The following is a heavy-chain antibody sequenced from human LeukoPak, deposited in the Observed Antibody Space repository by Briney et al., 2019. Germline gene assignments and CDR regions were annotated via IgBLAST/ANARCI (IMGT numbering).Heavy chain of an antibody. V-gene: IGHV3-23*01. Sequence: GGSLRLSCAASGITFNNFGMGWVRQAPGKGLEWVSSISNGGDHKFYADSVRGRFTISRDNSKNTLYLQMDSLRAEDTAVYYCAKVISSYSSFDSYWGQGTLVTVSS. CDR3: AKVISSYSSFDSY. CDR2: ISNGGDHK. D-gene: IGHD5-12*01. CDR1: GITFNNFG. J-gene: IGHJ4*02.